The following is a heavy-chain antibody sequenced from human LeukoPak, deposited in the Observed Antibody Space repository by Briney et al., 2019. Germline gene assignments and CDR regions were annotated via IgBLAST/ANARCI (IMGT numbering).Heavy chain of an antibody. CDR2: INPNSCGT. Sequence: ASVKVSFKASVYTFTGYYMHWVRPAPGQGLEWLGWINPNSCGTKYSQKIQGRVTMTRDTSISTAYMALRSLRSEDTAVYYCASLGYCSGGSCYSGGFGWFDPWGQGTLVTVSS. D-gene: IGHD2-15*01. CDR1: VYTFTGYY. CDR3: ASLGYCSGGSCYSGGFGWFDP. V-gene: IGHV1-2*02. J-gene: IGHJ5*02.